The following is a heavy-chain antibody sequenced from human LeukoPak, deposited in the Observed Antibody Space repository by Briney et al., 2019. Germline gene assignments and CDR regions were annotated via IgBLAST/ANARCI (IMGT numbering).Heavy chain of an antibody. Sequence: SETLSLTCTVSGGSISSSSYYWGWIRQPPGKGLEWIGSIYYSGSTYYNPSLKSRVTISVDTSKNQFSLKLSSVTAADTAVYYCARQSVTTSGWFDPWGQETLVTVSS. J-gene: IGHJ5*02. V-gene: IGHV4-39*01. CDR1: GGSISSSSYY. CDR3: ARQSVTTSGWFDP. D-gene: IGHD4-17*01. CDR2: IYYSGST.